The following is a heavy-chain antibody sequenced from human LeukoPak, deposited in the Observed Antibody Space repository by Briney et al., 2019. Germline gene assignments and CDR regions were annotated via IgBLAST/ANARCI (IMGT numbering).Heavy chain of an antibody. Sequence: GGSLRLSCAASGFTFSSYGMHWVRQAPGKGLEWVAFIRYDGTNKYNADSVKGRFTISRDNSKNTLYLQMNSLRAEDTAVYYCAKGFSSGWPFDYWGQGTLVTVSS. J-gene: IGHJ4*02. CDR3: AKGFSSGWPFDY. V-gene: IGHV3-30*02. CDR2: IRYDGTNK. CDR1: GFTFSSYG. D-gene: IGHD6-19*01.